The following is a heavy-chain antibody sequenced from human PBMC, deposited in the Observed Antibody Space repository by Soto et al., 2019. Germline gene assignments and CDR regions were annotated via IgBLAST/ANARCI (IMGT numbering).Heavy chain of an antibody. CDR1: GDSVSSNSAA. D-gene: IGHD6-6*01. CDR2: TYYRSKWYN. J-gene: IGHJ6*02. V-gene: IGHV6-1*01. Sequence: SQTLSLTCAISGDSVSSNSAAWNWIRQSPSRGLEWLGRTYYRSKWYNDYAVSVKSRITINPDTSKNQFSLQLNSVTPEDTAVYYCARVPDYSSSSELYYYGMDVWGQGTTVTVSS. CDR3: ARVPDYSSSSELYYYGMDV.